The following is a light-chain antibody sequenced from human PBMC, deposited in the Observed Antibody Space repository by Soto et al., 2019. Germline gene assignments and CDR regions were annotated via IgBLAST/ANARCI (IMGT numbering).Light chain of an antibody. J-gene: IGLJ2*01. V-gene: IGLV2-8*01. Sequence: QSALTQPPSASGSPGQSVTISCTGTSSDVGAHNYVSWYQHHPGKAPKLIIYEVNKRPSGVPDRFSGSKSGNTASLTVSGLHADDEADYYCISYAGTAYVAIGGGTKLTVL. CDR1: SSDVGAHNY. CDR2: EVN. CDR3: ISYAGTAYVA.